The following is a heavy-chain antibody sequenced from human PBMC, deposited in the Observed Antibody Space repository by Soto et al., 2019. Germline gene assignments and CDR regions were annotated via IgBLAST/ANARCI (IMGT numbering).Heavy chain of an antibody. Sequence: SETLSLTCTVSGGSISSGGYYWSWIRQHPGKGLEWIGYIYYSGSGYYSPSLKSRVTISVDTSKNQFSLKLSSVTAADTAVYYCARSAYGMDVWAQGTTVTVSS. J-gene: IGHJ6*02. V-gene: IGHV4-31*03. CDR2: IYYSGSG. CDR1: GGSISSGGYY. CDR3: ARSAYGMDV.